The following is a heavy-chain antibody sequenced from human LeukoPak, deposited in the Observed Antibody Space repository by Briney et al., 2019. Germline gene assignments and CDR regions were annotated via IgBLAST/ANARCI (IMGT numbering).Heavy chain of an antibody. CDR3: ARDLNSDNPYTILTTEVEI. D-gene: IGHD3-9*01. CDR1: GYSFTSSY. CDR2: INPNSGGT. Sequence: GAPVKVSCKASGYSFTSSYIHWVRQAPGQGLEWMGWINPNSGGTNYAQKFQGRVTMTRDTSISTAYMELSRLRSDDTAVYYCARDLNSDNPYTILTTEVEIWGQGTLVTVSS. J-gene: IGHJ4*02. V-gene: IGHV1-2*02.